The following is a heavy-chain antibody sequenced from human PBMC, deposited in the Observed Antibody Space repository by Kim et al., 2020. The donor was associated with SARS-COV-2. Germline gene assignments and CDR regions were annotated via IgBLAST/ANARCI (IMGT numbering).Heavy chain of an antibody. V-gene: IGHV3-74*01. J-gene: IGHJ5*02. D-gene: IGHD2-15*01. Sequence: YAEFVKGRFTISRDNAKNTVYLQMNSLRGEDTAVYHCARKDCSGGSCAFDPWGQGTLVTVSS. CDR3: ARKDCSGGSCAFDP.